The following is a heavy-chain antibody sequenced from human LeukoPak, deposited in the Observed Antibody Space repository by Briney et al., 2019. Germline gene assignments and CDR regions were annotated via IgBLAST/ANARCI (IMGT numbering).Heavy chain of an antibody. Sequence: GGSLRLSCVASGFTFSSYAMHWVRQAPGKGLEWVAVISYDGSNKYYADSVKGRFTISRDNSKNTLYLQMNSLRAEDTAVYYCARDRVGATDYFDYWGQGTLVTVSS. CDR2: ISYDGSNK. CDR1: GFTFSSYA. J-gene: IGHJ4*02. CDR3: ARDRVGATDYFDY. D-gene: IGHD1-26*01. V-gene: IGHV3-30-3*01.